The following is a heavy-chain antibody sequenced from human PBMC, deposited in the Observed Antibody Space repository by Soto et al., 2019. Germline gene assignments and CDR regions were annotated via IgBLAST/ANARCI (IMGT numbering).Heavy chain of an antibody. J-gene: IGHJ4*02. D-gene: IGHD6-13*01. Sequence: EVQMLESGGGLVQPGGSLRLSCAGSGFTFGNYPMTWVRQAPGKGLEWVSGISASGASTFSRDSVKGRFTISRDNSKNTLYLQRTSRRAEDTAVYYCAKGGGGESGSWYLLDYWGQGTLVTVSS. V-gene: IGHV3-23*01. CDR3: AKGGGGESGSWYLLDY. CDR2: ISASGAST. CDR1: GFTFGNYP.